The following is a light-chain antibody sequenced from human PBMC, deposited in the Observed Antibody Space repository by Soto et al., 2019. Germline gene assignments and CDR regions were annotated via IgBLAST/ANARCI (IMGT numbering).Light chain of an antibody. CDR1: QSLLHITGETF. Sequence: DVVMTQTPLSLSVAPGQPASISCKSSQSLLHITGETFLFWYLQKPGQSPQLLIYEVPTRVSGVPDRFSGSGSGTDFTLEISRVETDDVGIYYCMQSTQLPPTFGQGTRLEI. CDR3: MQSTQLPPT. V-gene: IGKV2D-29*02. J-gene: IGKJ5*01. CDR2: EVP.